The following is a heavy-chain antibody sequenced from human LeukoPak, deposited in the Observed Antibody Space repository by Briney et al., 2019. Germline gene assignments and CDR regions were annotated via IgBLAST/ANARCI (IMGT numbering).Heavy chain of an antibody. CDR3: AKDRVGATAMGAPHY. D-gene: IGHD1-26*01. Sequence: GGSLRLSCAASGFTFSSYAMSWVRQAPGKGLEWLSVISDSGTNTYYADSVKGRVTISRDNSKNTLYLQMNSLRAEDTAVYYCAKDRVGATAMGAPHYWGQGTLVTVSS. CDR1: GFTFSSYA. V-gene: IGHV3-23*01. CDR2: ISDSGTNT. J-gene: IGHJ4*02.